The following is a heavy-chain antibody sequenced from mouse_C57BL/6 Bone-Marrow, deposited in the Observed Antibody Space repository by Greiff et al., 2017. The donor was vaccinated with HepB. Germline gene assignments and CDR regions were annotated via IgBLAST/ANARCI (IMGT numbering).Heavy chain of an antibody. J-gene: IGHJ1*03. V-gene: IGHV14-4*01. CDR2: IDPENGDT. Sequence: EVQLQQSGAELVRPGASVKLSCTASGFTFKDDYMHWVKQRPEQGLEWIGWIDPENGDTEYATKFQGKATITADTSSNTAYLQLRSLTSEDTAVYYCTTSGYYEDYEGWGKGTTVT. D-gene: IGHD2-3*01. CDR1: GFTFKDDY. CDR3: TTSGYYEDYEG.